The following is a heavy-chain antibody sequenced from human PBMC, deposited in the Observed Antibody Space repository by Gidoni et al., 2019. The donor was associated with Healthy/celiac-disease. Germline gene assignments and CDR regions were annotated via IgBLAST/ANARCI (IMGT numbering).Heavy chain of an antibody. D-gene: IGHD6-13*01. CDR2: MNPNSGNT. J-gene: IGHJ1*01. CDR3: AISIAAAAPGRDPAEYFQH. Sequence: QVQLVQSGAEVKKPGASVKVSCKASGYTFTSYDINWVRQATGQGLEWMGWMNPNSGNTGYAQKFQGRVTMTRNTSISTAYMELSSLRSEDTAVYYCAISIAAAAPGRDPAEYFQHWGQGTLVTVSS. CDR1: GYTFTSYD. V-gene: IGHV1-8*01.